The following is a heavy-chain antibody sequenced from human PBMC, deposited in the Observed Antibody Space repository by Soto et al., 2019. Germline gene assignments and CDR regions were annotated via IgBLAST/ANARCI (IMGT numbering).Heavy chain of an antibody. V-gene: IGHV3-30*18. CDR2: ISYDGSDK. Sequence: QVQLVESGGGVVQPGRSLRLSCAASGFTFSSYAMHWVRQAPGKGLEWVAVISYDGSDKYYADSVKGRVTISRDNSKNTLNLQMNSLRADDTAVYYCAKALGELSPDSYDYWGQGTLITVSS. CDR3: AKALGELSPDSYDY. CDR1: GFTFSSYA. D-gene: IGHD3-16*02. J-gene: IGHJ4*02.